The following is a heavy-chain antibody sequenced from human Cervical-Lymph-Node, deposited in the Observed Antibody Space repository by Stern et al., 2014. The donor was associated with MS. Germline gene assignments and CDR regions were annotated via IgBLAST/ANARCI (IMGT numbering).Heavy chain of an antibody. Sequence: VQLVESGGGVVQPGRSLRLSCAASGFAFNTFGMHWVRQAPGQGLVWVALTWYDGSKADYTDSVKGRFTISRDNSKNTLYLQMNSLRVEDTAVYYCARGGYGDYRGLDYWGQGTLVTVFS. J-gene: IGHJ4*02. D-gene: IGHD4-17*01. CDR1: GFAFNTFG. V-gene: IGHV3-33*01. CDR2: TWYDGSKA. CDR3: ARGGYGDYRGLDY.